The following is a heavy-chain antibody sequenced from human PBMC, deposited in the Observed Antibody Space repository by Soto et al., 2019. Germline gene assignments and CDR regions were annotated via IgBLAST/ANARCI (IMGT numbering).Heavy chain of an antibody. V-gene: IGHV1-3*01. CDR2: INAGNGNT. D-gene: IGHD6-13*01. J-gene: IGHJ1*01. Sequence: ASVKVSCKASGYTFTSYAMHWVRQAPGQRLEWMGWINAGNGNTKYSQKFQGRVTITRDTSASTAYMELSSLRSEDTAVYYCARSVILAAADRQFQHWGQGTLVTVSS. CDR3: ARSVILAAADRQFQH. CDR1: GYTFTSYA.